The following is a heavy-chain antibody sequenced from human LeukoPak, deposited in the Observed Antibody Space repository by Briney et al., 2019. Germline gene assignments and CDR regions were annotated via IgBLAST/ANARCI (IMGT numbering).Heavy chain of an antibody. D-gene: IGHD6-19*01. CDR2: ISSSSSSR. V-gene: IGHV3-11*03. CDR1: GFTFSDYY. Sequence: GGSLRLSCAASGFTFSDYYMSWLRQAPGKGLEWVSYISSSSSSRNYADSVKGRFTISRDNSKNTLYLRMNSLRAEDTALYYCASARGYSSEYKWGQGTLVTVSS. CDR3: ASARGYSSEYK. J-gene: IGHJ4*02.